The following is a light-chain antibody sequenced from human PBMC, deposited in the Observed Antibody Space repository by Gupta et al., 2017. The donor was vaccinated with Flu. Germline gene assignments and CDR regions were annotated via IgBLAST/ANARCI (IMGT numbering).Light chain of an antibody. CDR2: STN. CDR3: VLYMGSGMWV. CDR1: SGSVSTSYY. J-gene: IGLJ3*02. V-gene: IGLV8-61*01. Sequence: QTVVTQDPSFSVSPGGTVPLTCGLSSGSVSTSYYPSWYQQTPGQAPRTLIYSTNTRSSGVPDRFSGSILGNKAALTITGAQADDESDYYCVLYMGSGMWVFGGGTKLTVL.